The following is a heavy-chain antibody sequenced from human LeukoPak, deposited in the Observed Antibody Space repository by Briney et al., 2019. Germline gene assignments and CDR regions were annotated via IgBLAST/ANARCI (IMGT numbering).Heavy chain of an antibody. CDR3: ARVDYYDSSDYGLDY. CDR2: IYTSGST. J-gene: IGHJ4*02. Sequence: SETLSLTCTVSGDSISSGSYYWSWIRQPAGKGLEWIGHIYTSGSTNYNPSLKSRVTISVDTSKNQFSLKLSSVTAADTAVYFCARVDYYDSSDYGLDYWGQGTLVTVSS. D-gene: IGHD3-22*01. V-gene: IGHV4-61*09. CDR1: GDSISSGSYY.